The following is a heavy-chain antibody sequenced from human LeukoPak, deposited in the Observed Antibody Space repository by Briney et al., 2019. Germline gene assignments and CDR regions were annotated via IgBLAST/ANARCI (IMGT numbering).Heavy chain of an antibody. CDR1: GFTFSSYA. Sequence: GGSLRLSCAASGFTFSSYAMSWVRQAPGQGLEWVSTISGSGGSTYYADSVKGRFTISRDNSKNTLYLQMNSLIAEDTAVYYCAKDIPSYSSGWTLGYWGQGTLVTVSS. J-gene: IGHJ4*02. V-gene: IGHV3-23*01. D-gene: IGHD6-25*01. CDR2: ISGSGGST. CDR3: AKDIPSYSSGWTLGY.